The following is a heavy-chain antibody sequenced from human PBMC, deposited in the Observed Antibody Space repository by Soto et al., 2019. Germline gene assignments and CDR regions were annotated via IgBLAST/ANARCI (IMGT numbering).Heavy chain of an antibody. V-gene: IGHV3-9*01. CDR2: ISWNSGSI. CDR1: GFTFDDYA. CDR3: AKGGSTSCCGY. J-gene: IGHJ4*02. D-gene: IGHD2-2*01. Sequence: EVQLVESGGGLVQPGRSLRLSCAASGFTFDDYAMHWVRQAPGKGLEWVSGISWNSGSIGYADSVKGRFTISRDNAKNSLYLQMNSLRAEDTALYYCAKGGSTSCCGYWGQGTLVTVSS.